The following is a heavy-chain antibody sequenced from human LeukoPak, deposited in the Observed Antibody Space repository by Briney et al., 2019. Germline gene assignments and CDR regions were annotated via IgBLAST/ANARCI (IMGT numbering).Heavy chain of an antibody. D-gene: IGHD1-26*01. Sequence: SETLSLTCTVSGGSISSSSYYWGWIRQPPGKGLEWIGSIYYSGSTYYNPSLKSRVTISVDTSRNQFSLKLSSVTAADTAVYYCASRRPNGYSGSMRRDNRFDPWGQGTLVTVSS. CDR3: ASRRPNGYSGSMRRDNRFDP. J-gene: IGHJ5*02. V-gene: IGHV4-39*07. CDR2: IYYSGST. CDR1: GGSISSSSYY.